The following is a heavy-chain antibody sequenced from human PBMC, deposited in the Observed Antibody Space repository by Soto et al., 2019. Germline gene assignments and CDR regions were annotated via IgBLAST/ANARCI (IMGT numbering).Heavy chain of an antibody. CDR2: IYTSGST. D-gene: IGHD3-16*01. Sequence: QVQLQESGPGLVKPSETLSLTCTVSGGSISSYYWSGIRQPAGKGLELLGRIYTSGSTNYNPSLKSRVTMPVDTSKNQFSLKLSSVTAADTAVYYCARVRELRLGQIGFDLWGRGTLVTVSS. V-gene: IGHV4-4*07. CDR3: ARVRELRLGQIGFDL. J-gene: IGHJ2*01. CDR1: GGSISSYY.